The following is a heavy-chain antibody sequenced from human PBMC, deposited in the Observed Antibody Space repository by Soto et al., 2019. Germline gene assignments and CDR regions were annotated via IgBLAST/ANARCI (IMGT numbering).Heavy chain of an antibody. CDR3: AKVRYSSPMGYYYGMDV. V-gene: IGHV1-69*13. D-gene: IGHD6-19*01. CDR1: RVAFSKFI. Sequence: SVKVSCKASRVAFSKFIVTWVRQAPGLGLEWVGGIIPIFGTANYAQKFQGRVTITADESTSTSYTEVNNLRSEDTAVYYCAKVRYSSPMGYYYGMDVWGQGTTVTVSS. J-gene: IGHJ6*02. CDR2: IIPIFGTA.